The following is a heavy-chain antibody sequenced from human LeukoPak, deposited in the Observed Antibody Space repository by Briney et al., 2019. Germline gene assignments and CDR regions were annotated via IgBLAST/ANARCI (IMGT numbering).Heavy chain of an antibody. CDR1: GYSFTSYW. D-gene: IGHD3-10*01. J-gene: IGHJ6*04. V-gene: IGHV5-51*01. CDR2: IYPGDSDT. Sequence: PGESLKISCKGSGYSFTSYWIGWVRQMPGKGLEWMGIIYPGDSDTRYSPSFQGQVTISADKSISTAYLQWSSLKASDTAMYYCARQYYYGSGIAGSYYYYGMDVWGKGTTVTVSS. CDR3: ARQYYYGSGIAGSYYYYGMDV.